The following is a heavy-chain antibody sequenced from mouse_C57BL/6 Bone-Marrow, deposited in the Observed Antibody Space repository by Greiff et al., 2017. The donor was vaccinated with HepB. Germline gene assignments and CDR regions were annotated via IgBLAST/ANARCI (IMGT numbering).Heavy chain of an antibody. CDR1: GYTFTGYW. CDR3: ARSTTVVAPYYFDY. D-gene: IGHD1-1*01. Sequence: VQLQQSGAELMKPGASVKLSCKATGYTFTGYWIEWVKQRPGHGLEWIGEILPGSGSTNYNDKFKGKATFTADTSSNTAYMQLSSLTTEDSALYYCARSTTVVAPYYFDYWGQGTTLTVSS. CDR2: ILPGSGST. J-gene: IGHJ2*01. V-gene: IGHV1-9*01.